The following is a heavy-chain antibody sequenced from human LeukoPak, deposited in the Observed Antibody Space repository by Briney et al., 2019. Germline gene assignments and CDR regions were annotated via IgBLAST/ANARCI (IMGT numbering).Heavy chain of an antibody. V-gene: IGHV4-34*01. J-gene: IGHJ3*02. Sequence: SETLSLTCAVCGGSFSGYYWSWIRQPPGKGLEWIGEIDHSGSTNYNPSLKSRVTISVDTSKNQFSLKLSSVTAADTAVYYCASFVLSDAFDIWGQGTMVTVSS. D-gene: IGHD6-6*01. CDR3: ASFVLSDAFDI. CDR2: IDHSGST. CDR1: GGSFSGYY.